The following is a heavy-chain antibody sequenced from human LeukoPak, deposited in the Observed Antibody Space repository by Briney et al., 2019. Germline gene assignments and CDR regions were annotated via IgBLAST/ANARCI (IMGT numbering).Heavy chain of an antibody. J-gene: IGHJ4*02. D-gene: IGHD1-26*01. V-gene: IGHV4-59*01. CDR3: ARGFRGASFDY. CDR1: GGSISSYY. CDR2: IYYSGST. Sequence: SETLSLTCTVSGGSISSYYWSWIRQPPGKGLEWIGYIYYSGSTNYNPSLKSRVTISVDTSKNQFSLKVSSVTAADTAVYYCARGFRGASFDYWGQGTLVTVSS.